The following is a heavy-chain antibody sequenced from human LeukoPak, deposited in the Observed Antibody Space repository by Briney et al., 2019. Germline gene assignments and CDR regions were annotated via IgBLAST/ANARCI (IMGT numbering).Heavy chain of an antibody. J-gene: IGHJ4*02. CDR1: GFTFSSYA. Sequence: PGGSLRLSCAASGFTFSSYAMSWVRQAPGKGLEWVANIKQDGSEKYYVDSVKGRFTISRDNAKNSLYLQMNSLRAEDTAVYYCARSRRTSSYYYGSGSYFFDYWGQGTLVTVSS. D-gene: IGHD3-10*01. CDR2: IKQDGSEK. CDR3: ARSRRTSSYYYGSGSYFFDY. V-gene: IGHV3-7*01.